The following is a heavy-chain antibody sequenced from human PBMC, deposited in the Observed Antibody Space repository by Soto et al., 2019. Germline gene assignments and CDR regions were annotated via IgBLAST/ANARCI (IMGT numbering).Heavy chain of an antibody. J-gene: IGHJ6*02. CDR2: MNPNSGNT. D-gene: IGHD6-6*01. CDR1: GFTFTSYD. CDR3: PLAARQSGGMDV. Sequence: QVQLVQSGAEVKKPGASVKVACKASGFTFTSYDINWVRQATGQGLEWMGWMNPNSGNTGYAQKFQGRVTMTRNTSISTAYMELSSLRSEDTAVYYCPLAARQSGGMDVWGPGTTVTVSS. V-gene: IGHV1-8*01.